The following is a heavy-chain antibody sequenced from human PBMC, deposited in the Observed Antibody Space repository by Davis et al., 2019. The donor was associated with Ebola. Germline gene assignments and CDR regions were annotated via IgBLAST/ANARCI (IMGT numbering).Heavy chain of an antibody. D-gene: IGHD6-13*01. V-gene: IGHV1-46*01. Sequence: ASVKVSCKASGYTFTSYYMHWVRQAPGQGLEWMGIINPSGGSTSYAQKFQGRVTMTRDTSTSTVYMELSSLRSEDTAVYYCARDSYSSRPLTYYYYYYMDVWGKGTTVTVSS. CDR1: GYTFTSYY. CDR2: INPSGGST. CDR3: ARDSYSSRPLTYYYYYYMDV. J-gene: IGHJ6*03.